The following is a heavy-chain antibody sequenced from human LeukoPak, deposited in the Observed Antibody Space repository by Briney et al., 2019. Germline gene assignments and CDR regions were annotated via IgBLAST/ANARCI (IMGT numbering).Heavy chain of an antibody. CDR3: ARHGGGQYYYDSSGAYYFDY. V-gene: IGHV4-39*01. J-gene: IGHJ4*02. CDR1: GGSIISSDYY. CDR2: IYYSGST. D-gene: IGHD3-22*01. Sequence: SETLSLTCTVSGGSIISSDYYWGWIRQPPGKGLEWIGSIYYSGSTYYNPSLKSRVTISVDTSKNQFSLKLSSVTAADTAVYYCARHGGGQYYYDSSGAYYFDYWGQGTLVTVSP.